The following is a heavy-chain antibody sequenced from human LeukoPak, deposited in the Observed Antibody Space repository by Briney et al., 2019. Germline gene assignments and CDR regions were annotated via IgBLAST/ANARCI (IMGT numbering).Heavy chain of an antibody. Sequence: GGSLRLSCAASGFTFSSYAMSWVRQAPGKGLEWVSAISGSGGSTYYADSVKGRFTISRDNSKNTLYLQMNSLRAEDTAVYYCAKDPRDYDYVWGSYRPLFDYWGQGTLVTVSS. V-gene: IGHV3-23*01. CDR2: ISGSGGST. CDR1: GFTFSSYA. J-gene: IGHJ4*02. CDR3: AKDPRDYDYVWGSYRPLFDY. D-gene: IGHD3-16*02.